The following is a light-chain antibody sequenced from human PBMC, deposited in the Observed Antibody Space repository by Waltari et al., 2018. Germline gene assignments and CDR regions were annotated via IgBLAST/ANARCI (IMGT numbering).Light chain of an antibody. CDR3: QQYNSYSWT. CDR2: DAS. J-gene: IGKJ1*01. Sequence: DIKMTQSPSTLSASVGDSFTITCRANQTISSWLAWYQQKPGKAPRLLIYDASILESGVPSRFSGSASGTEFTLSINSLQPDDFACYYCQQYNSYSWTFGQGTKVEIK. V-gene: IGKV1-5*01. CDR1: QTISSW.